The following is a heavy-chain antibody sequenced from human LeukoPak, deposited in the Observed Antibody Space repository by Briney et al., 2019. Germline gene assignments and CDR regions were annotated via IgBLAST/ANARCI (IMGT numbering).Heavy chain of an antibody. Sequence: GGSLRLSCATSGFTFSRYAMTWVRQAPGKGLEWVSIISDSGGSPYYADSLKGRFTTSRDNSKNTLYLQMNSLRAEDTAIYYCASSGSYYFPFDYWGQGTLVTVSS. D-gene: IGHD3-10*01. CDR3: ASSGSYYFPFDY. CDR1: GFTFSRYA. V-gene: IGHV3-23*01. CDR2: ISDSGGSP. J-gene: IGHJ4*02.